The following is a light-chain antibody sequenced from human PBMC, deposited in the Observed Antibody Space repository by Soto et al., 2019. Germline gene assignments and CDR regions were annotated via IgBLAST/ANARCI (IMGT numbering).Light chain of an antibody. Sequence: SYERTQPPSVSVSPGQTASITCSGDKLGDKYVCWYHQKPGQSPVLVIYQDSKRPSGIPERFSGSNSGNTATLTISGTQPMDEDDYSSQAWDRSTGVFGPGTKVTVL. CDR1: KLGDKY. V-gene: IGLV3-1*01. CDR3: QAWDRSTGV. J-gene: IGLJ1*01. CDR2: QDS.